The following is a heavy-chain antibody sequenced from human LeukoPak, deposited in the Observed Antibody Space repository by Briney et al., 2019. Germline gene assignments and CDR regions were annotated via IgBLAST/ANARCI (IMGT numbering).Heavy chain of an antibody. Sequence: ASVKVSCKASGGTFSNSAISWVRQAPGQGLEWMGWVSGSSGNTNYAQKFQDRVTMTTDTSTTTAYMELRSLRSDDTAVYFCARSRYSSGWYLNFWGQGTPVTVSA. V-gene: IGHV1-18*01. CDR3: ARSRYSSGWYLNF. CDR1: GGTFSNSA. D-gene: IGHD6-19*01. J-gene: IGHJ4*02. CDR2: VSGSSGNT.